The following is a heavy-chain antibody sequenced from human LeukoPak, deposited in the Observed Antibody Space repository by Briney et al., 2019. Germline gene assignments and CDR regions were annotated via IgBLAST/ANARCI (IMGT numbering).Heavy chain of an antibody. CDR1: GGSISSYY. CDR3: ARGPLYSSGWSFDY. D-gene: IGHD6-19*01. CDR2: IYYSGST. J-gene: IGHJ4*02. Sequence: SETLCLTCTVSGGSISSYYWSWIRQPPGKGLEWVGYIYYSGSTNYNPSLKSRGTISVDTSKIQFSLKLSSVTAADTAVYYCARGPLYSSGWSFDYWGQGTLVTVSS. V-gene: IGHV4-59*01.